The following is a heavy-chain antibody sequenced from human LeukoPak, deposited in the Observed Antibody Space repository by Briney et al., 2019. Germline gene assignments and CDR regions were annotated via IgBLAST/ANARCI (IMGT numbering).Heavy chain of an antibody. Sequence: SSEILSLTCAVYGGSFSGYYWSWIRQPPGKGLEWIGEINHSGSTNYNPSLKSRVTISVDTSKNQFSLKLSSVTAADTAVYYCARFEAREGLFHYYYDSSGYFDYWGQGTLVTVSS. CDR2: INHSGST. V-gene: IGHV4-34*01. CDR1: GGSFSGYY. J-gene: IGHJ4*02. D-gene: IGHD3-22*01. CDR3: ARFEAREGLFHYYYDSSGYFDY.